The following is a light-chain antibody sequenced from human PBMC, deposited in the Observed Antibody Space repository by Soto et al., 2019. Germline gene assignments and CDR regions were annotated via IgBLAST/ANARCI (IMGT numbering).Light chain of an antibody. V-gene: IGLV1-47*01. CDR2: RSD. CDR3: AAWDDSLSGHYV. CDR1: DSNIGRNV. Sequence: QSVLTQPPSASGTPGQRVTISCSGSDSNIGRNVVYWYQQLPGKAPKLLVYRSDQRPSGVPDRFSGSKSDTSASLAISGLRPEDEADYYCAAWDDSLSGHYVFGTGTKLTVL. J-gene: IGLJ1*01.